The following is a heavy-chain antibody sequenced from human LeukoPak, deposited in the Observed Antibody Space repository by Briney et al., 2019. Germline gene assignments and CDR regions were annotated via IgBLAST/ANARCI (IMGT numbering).Heavy chain of an antibody. CDR2: ISPNSGGT. CDR3: ARDVSGSLDY. J-gene: IGHJ4*02. V-gene: IGHV1-2*02. D-gene: IGHD5-12*01. Sequence: ASVKVSCKASGYTFTGCYIHWVRQAPGQGLEWMGWISPNSGGTHYAQKFQGRVTMTRDTSISTAYMELSRLTSDDTAVYYCARDVSGSLDYWGQGTLVTVSS. CDR1: GYTFTGCY.